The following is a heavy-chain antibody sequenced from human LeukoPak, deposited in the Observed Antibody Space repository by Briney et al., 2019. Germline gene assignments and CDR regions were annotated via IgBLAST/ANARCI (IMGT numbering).Heavy chain of an antibody. D-gene: IGHD2-15*01. V-gene: IGHV4-4*02. CDR2: IYHTGNS. J-gene: IGHJ4*02. Sequence: SGTLSFTCAVSGGSISTSNWWSWVRQPPGMGLEWIGEIYHTGNSNYNPSLKSRVTISADTSKNEFSLKLSSVTAADTAIYYCATRSTGVAATFDSWGQGALVTVSS. CDR1: GGSISTSNW. CDR3: ATRSTGVAATFDS.